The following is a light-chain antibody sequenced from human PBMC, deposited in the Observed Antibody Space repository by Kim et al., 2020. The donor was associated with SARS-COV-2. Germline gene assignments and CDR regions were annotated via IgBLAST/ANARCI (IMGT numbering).Light chain of an antibody. J-gene: IGLJ2*01. CDR2: EVT. Sequence: QSALTQPPSASGSPGQSVTISCTGTSSDIGGYNYVSWYQQHPGKAPKLLIYEVTKRPSGVPDRFSGSKSGNTASLTVSGLQADDEADYYCMSYGGNDNVIFGGGTQLTVL. CDR3: MSYGGNDNVI. V-gene: IGLV2-8*01. CDR1: SSDIGGYNY.